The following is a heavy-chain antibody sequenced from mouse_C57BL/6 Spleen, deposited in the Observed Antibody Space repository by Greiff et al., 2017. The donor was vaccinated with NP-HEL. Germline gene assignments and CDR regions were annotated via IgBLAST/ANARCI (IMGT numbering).Heavy chain of an antibody. CDR2: IWSGGST. CDR3: ARKGRYFDV. Sequence: VMLVESGPGLVQPSQSLSITCTVSGFSLTSYGVHWVRQSPGKGLEWLGVIWSGGSTDYNAAFISRLSISKDNSKSQVFFKMNSLQADDTAIYYCARKGRYFDVWGTGTTVTVSS. V-gene: IGHV2-2*01. CDR1: GFSLTSYG. J-gene: IGHJ1*03.